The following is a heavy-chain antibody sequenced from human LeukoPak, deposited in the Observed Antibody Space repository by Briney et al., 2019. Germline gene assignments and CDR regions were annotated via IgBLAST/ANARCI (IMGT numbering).Heavy chain of an antibody. D-gene: IGHD3-22*01. J-gene: IGHJ6*03. CDR2: IYYSGST. CDR3: ARHADSSGYYYYYYYMDV. V-gene: IGHV4-39*01. Sequence: SETLSLTCTVSGGSISSSSYYWGWIRQPPGKGLEWIGSIYYSGSTYYNPSLKSRVTISVDTSKNQFSLKLSSVTAADTAVYYCARHADSSGYYYYYYYMDVWGKGTTLTVSS. CDR1: GGSISSSSYY.